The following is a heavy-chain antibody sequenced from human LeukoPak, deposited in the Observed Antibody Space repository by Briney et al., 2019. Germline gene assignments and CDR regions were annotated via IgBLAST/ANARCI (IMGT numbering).Heavy chain of an antibody. CDR3: ARDYTPYSDYYGSGSYGTDTNWFDP. CDR1: GINISSYG. J-gene: IGHJ5*02. CDR2: ISYDGSNR. V-gene: IGHV3-30*03. D-gene: IGHD3-10*01. Sequence: GGSLRLSCATSGINISSYGMHWVRQAPGKGVEWVAVISYDGSNRYYADSVKGRFTISRDNSKNTLYLQMNSLTSEDTAVYYCARDYTPYSDYYGSGSYGTDTNWFDPWGQGTLVTVSS.